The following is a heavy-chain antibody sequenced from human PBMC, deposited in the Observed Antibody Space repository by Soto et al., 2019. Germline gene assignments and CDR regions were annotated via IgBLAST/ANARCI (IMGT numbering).Heavy chain of an antibody. CDR2: INAGNGNT. V-gene: IGHV1-3*01. CDR3: ARGPNPYYFDY. J-gene: IGHJ4*02. CDR1: GYTFASCA. Sequence: GASVKVSSKAPGYTFASCAMHWVRQAPGQRLEWMGWINAGNGNTKYSQKFQGRVTITRDTSASTAYMELSSLRSEDTAVYYCARGPNPYYFDYWGEGTLVTVSS.